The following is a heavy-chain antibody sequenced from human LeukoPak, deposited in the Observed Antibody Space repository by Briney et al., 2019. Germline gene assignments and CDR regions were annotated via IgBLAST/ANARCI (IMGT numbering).Heavy chain of an antibody. J-gene: IGHJ4*02. CDR3: ARDRGYYYDSSGYYFAPHFFDY. V-gene: IGHV3-30*02. D-gene: IGHD3-22*01. Sequence: PGGSLRLSCAASGFTFSSYGMHWVRQAPGKGLEWVAFIRYDGSNKYYADSVKGRFTISRDNSKSTLYLQMNSLRSDDTAVYYCARDRGYYYDSSGYYFAPHFFDYWGQGTLVTVSS. CDR2: IRYDGSNK. CDR1: GFTFSSYG.